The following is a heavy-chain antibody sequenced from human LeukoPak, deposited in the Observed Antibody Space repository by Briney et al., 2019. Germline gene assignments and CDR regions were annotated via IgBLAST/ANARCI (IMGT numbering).Heavy chain of an antibody. CDR2: IYYSGST. CDR3: ARSRLFFDY. Sequence: SETLTLTCTVSGGSISNYYWSWIRQPPGKGLEWIGYIYYSGSTNYNPSLKSRVTILEDMSKNQFSLKLSSVTAADTAVYYCARSRLFFDYWGQGTLVTVSS. D-gene: IGHD4/OR15-4a*01. CDR1: GGSISNYY. V-gene: IGHV4-59*01. J-gene: IGHJ4*02.